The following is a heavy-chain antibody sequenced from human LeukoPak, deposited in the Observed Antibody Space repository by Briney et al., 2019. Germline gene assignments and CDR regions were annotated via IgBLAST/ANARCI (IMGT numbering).Heavy chain of an antibody. Sequence: SETLSLTCTVSGASISIYYWSWIRQPAGKGLEWIGRIYIGGGANYNPSLKSRVTMSVDTSKNQFSLKLSSVTAADTAVFYCARVIRAEENPTFDIWGQGTMVTVSS. CDR1: GASISIYY. CDR2: IYIGGGA. CDR3: ARVIRAEENPTFDI. V-gene: IGHV4-4*07. J-gene: IGHJ3*02.